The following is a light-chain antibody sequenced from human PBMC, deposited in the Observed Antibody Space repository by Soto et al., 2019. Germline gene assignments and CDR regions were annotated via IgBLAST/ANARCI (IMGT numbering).Light chain of an antibody. CDR3: XSYVGTNSYX. CDR1: SSDVGGYNY. J-gene: IGLJ1*01. Sequence: QSMLTQPPSASGSPGQSVTISCTGTSSDVGGYNYVSWYQQHPGKAPKLIIYEVYKRPSGVPDRFSGSKSGNTAALTVSGLXAXXEAXXXCXSYVGTNSYXFGTATXVTGL. V-gene: IGLV2-8*01. CDR2: EVY.